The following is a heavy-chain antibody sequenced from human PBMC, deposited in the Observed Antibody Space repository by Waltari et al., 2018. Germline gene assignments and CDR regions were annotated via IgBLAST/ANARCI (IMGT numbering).Heavy chain of an antibody. CDR2: IYYSGST. D-gene: IGHD2-2*02. CDR3: ARGYCSSTSCYRAFDY. V-gene: IGHV4-59*01. Sequence: QVQLQESGPGLVKPSETLSLTCTVSGGSISSYYWSWIRQPPGKGLEWIGYIYYSGSTNYNPSRKSRVTISVDTSKNQFSLKLSSVTAADTAVYYCARGYCSSTSCYRAFDYWGQGTLVTVSS. J-gene: IGHJ4*02. CDR1: GGSISSYY.